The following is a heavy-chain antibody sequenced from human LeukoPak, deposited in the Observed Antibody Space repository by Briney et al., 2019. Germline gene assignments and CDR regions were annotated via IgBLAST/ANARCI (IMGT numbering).Heavy chain of an antibody. CDR3: ARMYYYGSGTYYGDY. CDR1: GYSFTDYF. V-gene: IGHV1-2*02. Sequence: ASVKVSCKASGYSFTDYFVHWVRQAPGQGLEWVGLLNPNSGDTNYAEKFQGRVTMIRDSSINTAYMELSRLRSDDTAVYYCARMYYYGSGTYYGDYRGQGSLVTVSS. CDR2: LNPNSGDT. D-gene: IGHD3-10*01. J-gene: IGHJ4*02.